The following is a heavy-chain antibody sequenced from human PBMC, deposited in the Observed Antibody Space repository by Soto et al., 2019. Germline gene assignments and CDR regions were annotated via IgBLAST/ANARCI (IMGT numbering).Heavy chain of an antibody. CDR3: ARDGAELWFGESPLDY. Sequence: GGSLRLSCAASGFTFSDYYMSWIRQAPGKGLEWVSYISSSGSTIYYADSVKGRFTISRDNAKNSLYLQMNSLRAEDTAVYYCARDGAELWFGESPLDYWGQGTLVTVSS. CDR1: GFTFSDYY. CDR2: ISSSGSTI. V-gene: IGHV3-11*01. J-gene: IGHJ4*02. D-gene: IGHD3-10*01.